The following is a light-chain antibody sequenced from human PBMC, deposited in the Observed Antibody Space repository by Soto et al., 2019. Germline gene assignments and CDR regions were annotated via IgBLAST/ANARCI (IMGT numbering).Light chain of an antibody. Sequence: QAVVTQPASVSGSPGQSITISCTGTSSDVGGYNYVSWYQQHPGKAPKLMIYDVSNRPLGVSNRFSGSKSGNTASLPISGRQAEDEADDYCSSYTSSSSLVVFGGGTKVTVL. CDR3: SSYTSSSSLVV. J-gene: IGLJ2*01. CDR1: SSDVGGYNY. V-gene: IGLV2-14*01. CDR2: DVS.